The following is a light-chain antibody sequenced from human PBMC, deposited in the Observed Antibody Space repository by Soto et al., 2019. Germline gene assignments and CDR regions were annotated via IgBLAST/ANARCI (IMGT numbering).Light chain of an antibody. J-gene: IGLJ2*01. CDR3: ASWDDTLESPVA. CDR1: SSNIGDNH. CDR2: RNH. V-gene: IGLV1-47*01. Sequence: QSVLTQPPSASGTPGQTVTLSCSGSSSNIGDNHVYWYQQLPGAPPKLLIYRNHQRPSGVSDRFSGSKSGTSASLAISGLRSEDEADYHCASWDDTLESPVAFGGGTKLTVL.